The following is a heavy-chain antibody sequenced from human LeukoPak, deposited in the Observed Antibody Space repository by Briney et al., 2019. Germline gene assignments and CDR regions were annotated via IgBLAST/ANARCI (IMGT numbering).Heavy chain of an antibody. D-gene: IGHD6-6*01. CDR2: ISGSGGST. CDR1: GFTFSSYA. J-gene: IGHJ6*03. CDR3: AKDSSSSSDYYYYYYMDV. Sequence: GGSLRLSCAASGFTFSSYAMSWVRQAPGKGLEWVSGISGSGGSTYYADSVKGRFTISRDNSKNTLYLQMNSLRAEDTAAYYCAKDSSSSSDYYYYYYMDVWGKGTTVTVSS. V-gene: IGHV3-23*01.